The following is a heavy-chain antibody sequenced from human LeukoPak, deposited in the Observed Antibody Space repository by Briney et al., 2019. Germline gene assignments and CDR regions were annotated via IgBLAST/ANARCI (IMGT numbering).Heavy chain of an antibody. CDR2: IYYSGST. CDR3: ARDALGSSGWYFIDY. CDR1: GGSISSSSYY. Sequence: PSETLSLTCTVSGGSISSSSYYWGWIRQPPGKGLEWIGSIYYSGSTYYNPSLKSRVTISVDTSKNQFSLKLSSVTAADAAVYYCARDALGSSGWYFIDYWGQGTLVTVSS. J-gene: IGHJ4*02. D-gene: IGHD6-19*01. V-gene: IGHV4-39*07.